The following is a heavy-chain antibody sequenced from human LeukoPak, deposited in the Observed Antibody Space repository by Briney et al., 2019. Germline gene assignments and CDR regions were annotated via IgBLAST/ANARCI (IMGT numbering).Heavy chain of an antibody. J-gene: IGHJ4*02. Sequence: SETLSLTCTVSGGSISSGDYYWSWIRQPPGKGLEWIGHIYYSGSTYYNPSLKSRVTISVDTSKNQFSLKLSSVTAADTAVYYCARLGWSTLTFDYWGQGTLVTVSS. V-gene: IGHV4-30-4*01. CDR2: IYYSGST. CDR3: ARLGWSTLTFDY. CDR1: GGSISSGDYY. D-gene: IGHD1-26*01.